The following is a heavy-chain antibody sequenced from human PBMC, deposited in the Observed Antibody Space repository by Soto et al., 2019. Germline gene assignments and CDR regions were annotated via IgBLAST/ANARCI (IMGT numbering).Heavy chain of an antibody. CDR1: GYTFTSYG. D-gene: IGHD3-10*01. J-gene: IGHJ4*02. CDR2: ISAYNANT. Sequence: QVQLVQSGAEVKKPGASVTVSCKSSGYTFTSYGISWVRQAPGQGLEWMGWISAYNANTNYAQKLQGRVTMTTDASTRTAYMDLRSLTSDDTAVYYCARVLLTLASGSYFCDDYWGQGTLVTFSS. CDR3: ARVLLTLASGSYFCDDY. V-gene: IGHV1-18*04.